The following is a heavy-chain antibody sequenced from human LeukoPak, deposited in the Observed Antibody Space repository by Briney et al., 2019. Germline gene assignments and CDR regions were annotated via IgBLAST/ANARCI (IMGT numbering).Heavy chain of an antibody. CDR3: ARVAGDNALDAFDI. V-gene: IGHV4-59*01. J-gene: IGHJ3*02. D-gene: IGHD7-27*01. Sequence: SETLSLTCTVSGGSINSYYWSWLRQPPGKGLEWIGYIYYSGSNNYNPSLKSRVTISVDTSKNQFSLKLSSVTAADTAVYYCARVAGDNALDAFDIWGQGTMVTVSS. CDR1: GGSINSYY. CDR2: IYYSGSN.